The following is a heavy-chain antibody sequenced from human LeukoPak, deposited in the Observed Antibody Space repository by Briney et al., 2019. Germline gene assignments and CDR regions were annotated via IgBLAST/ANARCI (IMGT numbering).Heavy chain of an antibody. CDR1: GFTFSSYW. Sequence: GGSLRLSCAASGFTFSSYWMSWVRQAPGKGLEWVANIKQDGSEKYYVDSVKGRFTISRDNAKNSLYLQMNSLRAEDTAVYYCARDEHSSGWYLPPHYYYGMDVWGQGTTVSVSS. CDR2: IKQDGSEK. J-gene: IGHJ6*02. CDR3: ARDEHSSGWYLPPHYYYGMDV. D-gene: IGHD6-19*01. V-gene: IGHV3-7*05.